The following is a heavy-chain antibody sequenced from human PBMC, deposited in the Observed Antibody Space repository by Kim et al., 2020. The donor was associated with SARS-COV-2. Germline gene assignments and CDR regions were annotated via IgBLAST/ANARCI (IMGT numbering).Heavy chain of an antibody. Sequence: GSTYYADSVKGRFTISRDNSRNTLYWHMNSLRDDDTAVYYCAKDERKGAAYWGQGTLVTVSS. V-gene: IGHV3-23*01. D-gene: IGHD6-25*01. J-gene: IGHJ4*02. CDR3: AKDERKGAAY. CDR2: GST.